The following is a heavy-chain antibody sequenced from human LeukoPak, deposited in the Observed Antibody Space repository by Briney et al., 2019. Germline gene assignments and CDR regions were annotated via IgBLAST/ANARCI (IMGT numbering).Heavy chain of an antibody. Sequence: GGSLRLSCAASGFTFSASAMHWVRQASGKGLEWVGRIRSKANTYATAYAASVKGRFTISRDDSKNTAYLQMNSLKIEDTAVYYYTSSSGWQNEYWGQGTLVTVSS. CDR2: IRSKANTYAT. J-gene: IGHJ4*02. CDR1: GFTFSASA. D-gene: IGHD6-19*01. V-gene: IGHV3-73*01. CDR3: TSSSGWQNEY.